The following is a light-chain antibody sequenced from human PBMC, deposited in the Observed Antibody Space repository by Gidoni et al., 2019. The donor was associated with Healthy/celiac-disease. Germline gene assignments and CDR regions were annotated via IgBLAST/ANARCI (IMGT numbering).Light chain of an antibody. V-gene: IGKV3-20*01. CDR1: QSVSSSY. Sequence: EIVLTQSPGTLSLSPGARATLSCRASQSVSSSYLAWYQQKPGQAPRLLIYGASSRATGIPDRFSCSGSGTDFTLTISRLEPEDFAVYYCQQYGSSPSSFGQGTKLEIK. CDR2: GAS. J-gene: IGKJ2*04. CDR3: QQYGSSPSS.